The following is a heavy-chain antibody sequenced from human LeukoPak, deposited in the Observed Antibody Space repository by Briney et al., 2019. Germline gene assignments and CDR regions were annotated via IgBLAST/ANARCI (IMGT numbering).Heavy chain of an antibody. D-gene: IGHD3-10*01. J-gene: IGHJ4*02. CDR1: GFTFSSNA. Sequence: GGSLRLSCAASGFTFSSNAMHWVRQAPGKGLEWVAVISYDGSNKYYADSVKGRFTISRDNSKNTLYLQMNSLRAEDTAVYFCAKRGVVIRVILVGFHKEAYYFDSWGQGALVTVSS. CDR2: ISYDGSNK. CDR3: AKRGVVIRVILVGFHKEAYYFDS. V-gene: IGHV3-30*18.